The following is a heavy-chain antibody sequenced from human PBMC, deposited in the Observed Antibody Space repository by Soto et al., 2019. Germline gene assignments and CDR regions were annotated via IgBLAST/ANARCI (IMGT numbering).Heavy chain of an antibody. D-gene: IGHD1-26*01. CDR3: ARVWVGPTPGGGLGY. CDR2: ISSSSSYI. J-gene: IGHJ4*02. CDR1: GFTFSSYN. V-gene: IGHV3-21*06. Sequence: PGGSLRLSCAASGFTFSSYNMNWVRQAPGKGLEWVSSISSSSSYIYYADSVKGRFTISRDNAKNSLYLQMNGLRAEDTAMYYCARVWVGPTPGGGLGYWGQGALVTV.